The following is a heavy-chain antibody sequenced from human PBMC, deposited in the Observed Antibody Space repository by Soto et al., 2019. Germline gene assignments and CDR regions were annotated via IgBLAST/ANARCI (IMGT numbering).Heavy chain of an antibody. CDR2: TYPFDSDT. CDR3: GRPYGGATTGIDD. J-gene: IGHJ4*01. CDR1: GYTFTYYW. V-gene: IGHV5-51*01. D-gene: IGHD1-26*01. Sequence: PXESLKISWEGSGYTFTYYWIIWVRQMPGKGLDWMGVTYPFDSDTRYSPSFQGRVTISAVQSTNTAYLELSRLQASDTAIYYCGRPYGGATTGIDDWGQGTLVTVSS.